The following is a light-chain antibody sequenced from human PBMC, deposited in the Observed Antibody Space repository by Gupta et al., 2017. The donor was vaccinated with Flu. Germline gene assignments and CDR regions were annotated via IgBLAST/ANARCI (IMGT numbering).Light chain of an antibody. CDR1: SSDVGGYNY. V-gene: IGLV2-14*04. CDR2: DGI. CDR3: SPYRVFSTPQDV. J-gene: IGLJ1*01. Sequence: TISCTGTSSDVGGYNYVSWYQQHPGKDPKLMSDDGIRRPSGISNRFSGSKSGNTASLTIYGLQAEDEADYYCSPYRVFSTPQDVFGTGTKVTVL.